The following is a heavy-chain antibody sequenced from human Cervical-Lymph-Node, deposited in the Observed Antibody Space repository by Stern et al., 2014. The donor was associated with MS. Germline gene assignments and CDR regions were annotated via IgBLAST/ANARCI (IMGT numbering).Heavy chain of an antibody. D-gene: IGHD3-10*01. CDR1: GFSLSNARMG. V-gene: IGHV2-26*01. CDR3: ARISYYSDSGTWVGWFDP. Sequence: QITLKESGPVLVKPTETLTLTCTVSGFSLSNARMGVSWIRQTPGKALEWLAHTFSNDEKSYSTSLKSRLIISKDTSKSQVVLIMTNMDPVDTATYYCARISYYSDSGTWVGWFDPWGQGTLVTVSS. J-gene: IGHJ5*02. CDR2: TFSNDEK.